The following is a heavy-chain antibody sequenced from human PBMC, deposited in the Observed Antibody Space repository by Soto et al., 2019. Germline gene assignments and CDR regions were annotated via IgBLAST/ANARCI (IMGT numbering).Heavy chain of an antibody. CDR1: GFTFSEHA. CDR2: LGGSGLST. J-gene: IGHJ4*02. V-gene: IGHV3-23*01. D-gene: IGHD6-19*01. CDR3: AKLIAVAGRQDDF. Sequence: GGSLRLSCAASGFTFSEHAMSWVRQAPGKGLQWVSALGGSGLSTYYADSVKGRFTISRDNSKNTLYLQMNSLRAEDTAVYYCAKLIAVAGRQDDFWGQGTLVTVSS.